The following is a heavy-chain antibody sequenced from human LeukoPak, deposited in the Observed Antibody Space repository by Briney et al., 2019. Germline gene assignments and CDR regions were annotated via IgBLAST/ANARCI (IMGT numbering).Heavy chain of an antibody. CDR2: ISAYNGNT. V-gene: IGHV1-18*01. J-gene: IGHJ4*02. Sequence: GASVKVSCKASGYTFTSYGISWVRQAPGQGPEWMGWISAYNGNTNYAQKLQGRVTMTTDTSTSTAYMELRSLRSDDTAVYYCARVIVVVPAAIQPEFDYWGQGTLVTVSS. CDR1: GYTFTSYG. CDR3: ARVIVVVPAAIQPEFDY. D-gene: IGHD2-2*01.